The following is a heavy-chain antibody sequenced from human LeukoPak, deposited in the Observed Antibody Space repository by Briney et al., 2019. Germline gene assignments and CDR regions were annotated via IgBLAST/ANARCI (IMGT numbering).Heavy chain of an antibody. J-gene: IGHJ4*02. CDR2: FSSSGTTI. D-gene: IGHD5-24*01. CDR3: ARRTDGYTSN. V-gene: IGHV3-48*03. Sequence: GGSLRLSCTASGFTFSSYEMNWVRKAPGKGLEWVSYFSSSGTTIYYADSVKGRFTISRDNAKNSLYLQMNSLRAEDTADYYCARRTDGYTSNWGQRTLVTVSS. CDR1: GFTFSSYE.